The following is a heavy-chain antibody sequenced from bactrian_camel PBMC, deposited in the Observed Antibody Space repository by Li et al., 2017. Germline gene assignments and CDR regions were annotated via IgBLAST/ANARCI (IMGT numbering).Heavy chain of an antibody. Sequence: VQLEESGGGSVQAGGSLSLSCAAFGSTLDVYCMGWFRQAAGKEREWVAGRDSDGRTRYADSVKGRFTISTDNAKNTLYLQLNRMKTEDTAMYYCAKDPDGLGRSEYNYWGQGTQVTVS. V-gene: IGHV3S1*01. J-gene: IGHJ4*01. CDR1: GSTLDVYC. D-gene: IGHD5*01. CDR2: RDSDGRT. CDR3: AKDPDGLGRSEYNY.